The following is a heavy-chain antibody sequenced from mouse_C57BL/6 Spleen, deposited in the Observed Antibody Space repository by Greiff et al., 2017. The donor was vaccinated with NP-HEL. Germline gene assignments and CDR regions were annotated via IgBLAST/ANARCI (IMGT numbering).Heavy chain of an antibody. D-gene: IGHD2-4*01. J-gene: IGHJ3*01. CDR1: GYAFSSYW. V-gene: IGHV1-80*01. CDR3: ARWDYDSAWFAY. Sequence: VQRVESGAELVKPGASVKISCKASGYAFSSYWMNWVKQRPGKGLEWIGQIYPGDGDTNYNGKFKGKATLTADKSSSTAYMQLSSLTSEDSAVYFCARWDYDSAWFAYWGQGTLVTVSA. CDR2: IYPGDGDT.